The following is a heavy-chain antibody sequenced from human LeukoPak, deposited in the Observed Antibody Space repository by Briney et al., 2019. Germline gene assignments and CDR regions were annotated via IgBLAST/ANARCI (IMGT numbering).Heavy chain of an antibody. V-gene: IGHV4-34*01. CDR2: INHSGST. Sequence: PSETLSLTCAVYGGSFSGYYWSWIRQPPGKGLEWIGEINHSGSTNYNPSLKSRVTISVDTSKNQFSLKLSSVTAADTAVYYCAREGDGSGSYYLDYWGQGTLVTVSS. CDR3: AREGDGSGSYYLDY. J-gene: IGHJ4*02. D-gene: IGHD3-10*01. CDR1: GGSFSGYY.